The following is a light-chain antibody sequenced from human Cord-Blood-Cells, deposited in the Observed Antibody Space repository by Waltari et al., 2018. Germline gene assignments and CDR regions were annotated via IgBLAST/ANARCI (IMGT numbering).Light chain of an antibody. CDR3: CSYAGSSTWV. J-gene: IGLJ3*02. CDR2: EGS. V-gene: IGLV2-23*01. Sequence: QSALTQPASVSGSPGQSITISSTATSIGVGRYNLVSWYQQHPGKAPKLMIYEGSKRPSGVSNRFYGSESGNTAYLTISGLQAEDEADYYCCSYAGSSTWVFGGGTKLTVL. CDR1: SIGVGRYNL.